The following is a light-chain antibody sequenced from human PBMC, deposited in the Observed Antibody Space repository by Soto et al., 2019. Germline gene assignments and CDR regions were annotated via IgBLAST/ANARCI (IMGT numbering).Light chain of an antibody. Sequence: SALTQSPSASGSPGQSVTISCTGTSSDIGGYNSVSWYQQHPGKVPKVMIYDVTKRPSGVPDRFSGSKSGNTASLTVSALQAEDEADYYCSSYTDRKHLVFGTGTKLTVL. CDR3: SSYTDRKHLV. CDR1: SSDIGGYNS. CDR2: DVT. V-gene: IGLV2-8*01. J-gene: IGLJ1*01.